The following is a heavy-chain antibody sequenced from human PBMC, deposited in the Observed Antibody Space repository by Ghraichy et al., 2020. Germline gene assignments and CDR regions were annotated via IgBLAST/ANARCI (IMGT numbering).Heavy chain of an antibody. CDR1: GFTFTSSA. Sequence: SVKVSCKASGFTFTSSAVQWVRQARGQRLEWIGWIVVGSGNTNYAQKFQERVTITRDMSTSTAYMELSSLRSEDTAVYYCAADRGSGSYYLGEYYFDYWGQGTLVTVSS. CDR3: AADRGSGSYYLGEYYFDY. V-gene: IGHV1-58*01. D-gene: IGHD1-26*01. CDR2: IVVGSGNT. J-gene: IGHJ4*02.